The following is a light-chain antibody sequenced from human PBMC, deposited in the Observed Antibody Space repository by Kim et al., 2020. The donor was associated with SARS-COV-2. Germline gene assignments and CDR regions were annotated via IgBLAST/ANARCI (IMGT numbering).Light chain of an antibody. CDR2: AAS. CDR3: QKYNRAPWT. Sequence: DIQMTQSPSSLSASVGDRVTITCRASQDITNKLGWYQQQPGKVPKLLIYAASTLQSGVPSRFSGSGSGTDFTLTISSLQPEDAATYYCQKYNRAPWTFGQGTKVDIK. V-gene: IGKV1-27*01. J-gene: IGKJ1*01. CDR1: QDITNK.